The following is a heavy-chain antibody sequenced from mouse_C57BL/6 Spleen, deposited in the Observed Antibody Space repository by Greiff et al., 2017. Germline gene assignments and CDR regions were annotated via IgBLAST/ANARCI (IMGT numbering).Heavy chain of an antibody. CDR1: GYTFTSYW. Sequence: QVQLKQPGAELVKPGASVTLSCKASGYTFTSYWMNWVKQRPGQGLEWIGMIHPNSGSTNYNEKFKSKATLSVDKSSSTAYMQLSSLTSEDSAVYYCARSAYSKRDYAMDYWGQGTSVTVSS. J-gene: IGHJ4*01. V-gene: IGHV1-64*01. CDR3: ARSAYSKRDYAMDY. CDR2: IHPNSGST. D-gene: IGHD2-5*01.